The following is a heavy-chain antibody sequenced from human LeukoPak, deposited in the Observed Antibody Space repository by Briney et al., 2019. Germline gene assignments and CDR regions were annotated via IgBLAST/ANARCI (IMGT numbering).Heavy chain of an antibody. D-gene: IGHD1-26*01. CDR3: ARDVGGSLDY. CDR2: IKGDESAR. V-gene: IGHV3-7*01. Sequence: GGSLRLSCEASGFTFSTYWMAWVRQAPGKGLEWVANIKGDESARHQADSVKGRFTISRDNAKESVYLQMSSLRGEDAAVYYCARDVGGSLDYWGQGTLVTVSS. J-gene: IGHJ4*02. CDR1: GFTFSTYW.